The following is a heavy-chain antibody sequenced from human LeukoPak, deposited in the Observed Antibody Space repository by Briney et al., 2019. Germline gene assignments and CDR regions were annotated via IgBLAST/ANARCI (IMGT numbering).Heavy chain of an antibody. CDR1: GFTFSIYG. CDR2: IWYDGSQK. J-gene: IGHJ4*02. V-gene: IGHV3-33*06. Sequence: GRSLRLSCAASGFTFSIYGMHWVRQAPGKGLEWVAVIWYDGSQKYYADSVKGRFTISRDNSKNTLYLQMDSLRAEDTAVYYCAKDLGRYRNNFFDYWGQGNLVTVSS. D-gene: IGHD1-26*01. CDR3: AKDLGRYRNNFFDY.